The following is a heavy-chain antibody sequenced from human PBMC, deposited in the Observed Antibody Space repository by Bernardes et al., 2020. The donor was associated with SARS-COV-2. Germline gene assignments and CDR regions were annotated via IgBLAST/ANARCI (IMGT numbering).Heavy chain of an antibody. D-gene: IGHD3-10*01. CDR3: ARDLSLWFGDYDY. V-gene: IGHV1-2*02. CDR1: GYTFNAFY. CDR2: INPNSDGT. Sequence: ASVKVSCKASGYTFNAFYIHWVRQAPGQGLEWMGWINPNSDGTNFAQKFQGRVSMTRDTSINTAYMELSRLRSDDTAVYYCARDLSLWFGDYDYWGQGTLVTVST. J-gene: IGHJ4*02.